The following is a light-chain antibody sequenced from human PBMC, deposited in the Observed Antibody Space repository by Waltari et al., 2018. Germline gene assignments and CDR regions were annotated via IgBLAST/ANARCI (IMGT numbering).Light chain of an antibody. Sequence: SYELTQPPSVSVSPGQTARITCSGDALPNKYAYWYQQKAGQAPEVVKYKGSELPSGIPERFAGSTSWTTVTLAISGVQAEDEADYDCQSTDSSGTSVVFGGGTKLTVL. CDR1: ALPNKY. V-gene: IGLV3-25*03. CDR2: KGS. CDR3: QSTDSSGTSVV. J-gene: IGLJ2*01.